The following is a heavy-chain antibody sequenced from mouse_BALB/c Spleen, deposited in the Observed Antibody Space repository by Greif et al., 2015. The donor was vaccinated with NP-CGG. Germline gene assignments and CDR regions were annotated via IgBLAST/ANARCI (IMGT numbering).Heavy chain of an antibody. CDR3: AIIYYGYDGVDY. J-gene: IGHJ2*01. D-gene: IGHD2-2*01. V-gene: IGHV3-2*02. Sequence: DVKLVESGPGLVKPSQSLSLTCTVTGYSITSDYAWNWIRQFPGNKLEWMGYISYSGSTSYNPSLKSRISITRDTSENQFFLQLNSVTTEDTATYYCAIIYYGYDGVDYWGQGTTLTVSS. CDR2: ISYSGST. CDR1: GYSITSDYA.